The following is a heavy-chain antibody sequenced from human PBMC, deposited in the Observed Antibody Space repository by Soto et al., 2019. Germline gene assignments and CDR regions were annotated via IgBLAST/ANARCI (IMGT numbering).Heavy chain of an antibody. CDR1: GGSFTMYG. CDR2: IIPRFGSP. Sequence: QVQLVQSGAEVKKPGSSVKVSCRPSGGSFTMYGISWVRQAPGQGLEWMGGIIPRFGSPNYAQNFQGRVTITSDESSSPVYMEMSSLRIEDTSIYYCARDRIAAALVNYYGMAVWWQGTTAGFSS. D-gene: IGHD6-13*01. V-gene: IGHV1-69*01. J-gene: IGHJ6*01. CDR3: ARDRIAAALVNYYGMAV.